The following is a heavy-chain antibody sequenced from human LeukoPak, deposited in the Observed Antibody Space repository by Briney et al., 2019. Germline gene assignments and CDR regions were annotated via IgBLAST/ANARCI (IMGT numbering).Heavy chain of an antibody. CDR2: VSYSGST. CDR3: ARGGCSSTSCYKTQNWFDP. Sequence: SETLSLTCTVSGGSISSYYWSWVRQPPGKGLEWIGYVSYSGSTDYNPSLKSRVIISIDTSKNQFSLRLSSVTAADTAAYYCARGGCSSTSCYKTQNWFDPWGQGTLVTVSS. D-gene: IGHD2-2*01. J-gene: IGHJ5*02. CDR1: GGSISSYY. V-gene: IGHV4-59*08.